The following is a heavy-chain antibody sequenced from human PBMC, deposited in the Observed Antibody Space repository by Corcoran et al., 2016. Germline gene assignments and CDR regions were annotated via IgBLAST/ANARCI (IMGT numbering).Heavy chain of an antibody. Sequence: DVQLVESGGGLVQPGGSLRLSCAASGFTFSSYWMHWVRQGPGKGLVWVSRIKSDGSSITYADSVKGRFTISRDNAKSTLYLQMNSLRLDDTAVYYCARSASDLGAFGMDAWGQGTTVTVSS. CDR3: ARSASDLGAFGMDA. V-gene: IGHV3-74*01. D-gene: IGHD1-26*01. J-gene: IGHJ6*02. CDR1: GFTFSSYW. CDR2: IKSDGSSI.